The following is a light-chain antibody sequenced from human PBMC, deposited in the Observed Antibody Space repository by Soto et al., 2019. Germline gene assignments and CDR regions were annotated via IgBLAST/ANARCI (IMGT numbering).Light chain of an antibody. CDR2: NAA. CDR1: EGVSRN. Sequence: ETLLTQSPATLSVSPGDRVTLSCRANEGVSRNLAWYQQKPGQAPRLLIYNAAIRATGIAGRFSGSGSGTEFNLTVSGLQSEGFAIYYCQQYNNWYTFGQGTKLEIK. V-gene: IGKV3-15*01. CDR3: QQYNNWYT. J-gene: IGKJ2*01.